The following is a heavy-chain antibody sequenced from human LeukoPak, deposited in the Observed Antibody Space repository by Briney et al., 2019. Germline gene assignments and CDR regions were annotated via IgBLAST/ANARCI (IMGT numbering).Heavy chain of an antibody. Sequence: PSDTLSLTRTLAGGSISSYYWCWIPQPPGKGPEWIGYIYYSGSTNYNPSLKSRVTISVDTSKNQFSLKLSSVTAADTAVYYCARHRIGGYDTFDYWGQGTLVTVSS. CDR1: GGSISSYY. V-gene: IGHV4-59*08. D-gene: IGHD5-12*01. J-gene: IGHJ4*02. CDR3: ARHRIGGYDTFDY. CDR2: IYYSGST.